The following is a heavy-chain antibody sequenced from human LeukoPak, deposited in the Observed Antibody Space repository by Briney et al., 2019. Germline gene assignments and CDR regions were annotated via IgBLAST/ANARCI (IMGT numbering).Heavy chain of an antibody. J-gene: IGHJ6*02. CDR2: ISGSGDIT. CDR1: GLNFRAYG. D-gene: IGHD3-10*01. V-gene: IGHV3-23*01. CDR3: ARDYFGSGTYYPCQYYGMDV. Sequence: SGGSLRLSCAASGLNFRAYGMSWVRQAPGKGLEWVSTISGSGDITYHADSVKGRFTISRDNSKNTLSLQMNSLRAEDTAVYFCARDYFGSGTYYPCQYYGMDVWGQGTTVTVSS.